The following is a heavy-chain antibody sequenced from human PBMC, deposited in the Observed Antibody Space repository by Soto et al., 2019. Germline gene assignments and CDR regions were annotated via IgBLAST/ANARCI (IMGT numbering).Heavy chain of an antibody. CDR2: IKSKTDGGTT. Sequence: EVQLVESGGGLVKPGGSLRLSCAASGFTFSNAWMSWVRQDPGKGLEWVGRIKSKTDGGTTDYAAPVKGRFTISRDHSKNTLYLQMNSLKTEDTAVYYYTTDQVVVVPAAMDVWGQGTTVTVSS. CDR3: TTDQVVVVPAAMDV. CDR1: GFTFSNAW. V-gene: IGHV3-15*01. J-gene: IGHJ6*02. D-gene: IGHD2-2*01.